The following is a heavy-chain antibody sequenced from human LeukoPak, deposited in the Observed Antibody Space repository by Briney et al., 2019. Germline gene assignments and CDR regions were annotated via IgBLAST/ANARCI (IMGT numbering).Heavy chain of an antibody. D-gene: IGHD5-12*01. CDR1: GFTFSSYG. CDR2: IWYDGSNK. V-gene: IGHV3-33*06. CDR3: AKSAGYRYYYGMDV. J-gene: IGHJ6*02. Sequence: GSLRLSCAASGFTFSSYGMHWVRQAPGKGLEWVAVIWYDGSNKYYADSVKGRFTISRDNSKNTLYLQMNSLRAEDTAVYYCAKSAGYRYYYGMDVWGQGTTVTVSS.